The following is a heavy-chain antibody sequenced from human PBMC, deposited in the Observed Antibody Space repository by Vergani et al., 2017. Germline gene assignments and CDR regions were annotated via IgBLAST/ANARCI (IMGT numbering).Heavy chain of an antibody. CDR2: ISGSGVSA. V-gene: IGHV3-23*01. CDR1: DFTFSNYA. CDR3: AKQYFVSGNYLFDY. J-gene: IGHJ4*02. Sequence: EVQLLESGGGLVQPGGSLRLTCAASDFTFSNYAMNWFRQAPGKGLEWVSGISGSGVSAYYTDSVKGRFTISRDNSKNMLFLQMNNLRTEDTAIYYCAKQYFVSGNYLFDYWGQGTLVTVSS. D-gene: IGHD3-10*01.